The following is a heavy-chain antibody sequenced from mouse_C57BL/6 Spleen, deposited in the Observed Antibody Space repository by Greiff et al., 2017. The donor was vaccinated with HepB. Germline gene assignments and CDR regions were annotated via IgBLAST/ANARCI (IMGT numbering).Heavy chain of an antibody. Sequence: EVKLQESGPGLVKPSQSLSLTCSVTGYSITSGYYWNWIRQFPGNKLEWMGYISYDGSNNYNPSLKNRISITRDTSKNQFFLKLNSVTTEDTATYYCARATTVRAYFDYWGQGTTLTVSS. CDR1: GYSITSGYY. J-gene: IGHJ2*01. V-gene: IGHV3-6*01. CDR2: ISYDGSN. CDR3: ARATTVRAYFDY. D-gene: IGHD1-1*01.